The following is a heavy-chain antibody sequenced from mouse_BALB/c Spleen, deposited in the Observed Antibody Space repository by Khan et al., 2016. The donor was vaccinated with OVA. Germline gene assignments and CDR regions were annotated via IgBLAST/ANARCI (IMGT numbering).Heavy chain of an antibody. V-gene: IGHV5-4*02. CDR1: GFTFSDYY. D-gene: IGHD1-1*02. CDR2: ISDGGSYT. J-gene: IGHJ3*01. CDR3: ARGCYGGPFTY. Sequence: VELVESGGGLVKPGGSLKLSCAASGFTFSDYYMYWVRQTPEKRLEWVATISDGGSYTYYPDSVKGRFTISRDDVKNNLYLQMSSLKSEDTAMYYCARGCYGGPFTYWGQGTLVTVSA.